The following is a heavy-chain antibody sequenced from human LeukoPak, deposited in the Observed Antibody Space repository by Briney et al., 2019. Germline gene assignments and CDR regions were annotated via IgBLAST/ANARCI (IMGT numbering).Heavy chain of an antibody. V-gene: IGHV4-61*02. CDR3: ARAFSSGWYPYFDY. J-gene: IGHJ4*02. CDR1: GGSISSGSYY. Sequence: PSETLSLTCTVSGGSISSGSYYWSWIRQPAGKGLEWIGRIYTSGSTNYNPSLKSRVTISVDTSKNQFSLKLSSVTAADTAVYYCARAFSSGWYPYFDYWGQGTLVTVSS. CDR2: IYTSGST. D-gene: IGHD6-19*01.